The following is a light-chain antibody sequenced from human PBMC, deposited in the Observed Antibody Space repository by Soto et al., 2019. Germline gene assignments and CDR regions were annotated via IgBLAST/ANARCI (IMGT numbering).Light chain of an antibody. J-gene: IGKJ1*01. V-gene: IGKV3-20*01. CDR1: QTVNRNY. CDR2: GVS. Sequence: EIVLTQSPGTLALSLGDGATLSCRASQTVNRNYLAWYHQKPGQPPRLLIYGVSNRATGVPDRFSGGGSGTEFTLTIVRLEPDDFGTYYCQQYIGSPRTFGQGTRVEVK. CDR3: QQYIGSPRT.